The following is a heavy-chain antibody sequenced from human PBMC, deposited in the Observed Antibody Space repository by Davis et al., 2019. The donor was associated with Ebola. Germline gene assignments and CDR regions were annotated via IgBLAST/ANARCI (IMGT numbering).Heavy chain of an antibody. V-gene: IGHV1-18*01. CDR2: ISAYNGNT. D-gene: IGHD3-10*01. J-gene: IGHJ5*02. Sequence: AASVKVSCKASGYTFTSYGISWVRQAPGQGLEWMGWISAYNGNTNYAQKLQGRVTMTTDTSTSTAYMELRSLRSDDTAVCYCARGITMVQGVSWFDPWGQGTLVTVSS. CDR1: GYTFTSYG. CDR3: ARGITMVQGVSWFDP.